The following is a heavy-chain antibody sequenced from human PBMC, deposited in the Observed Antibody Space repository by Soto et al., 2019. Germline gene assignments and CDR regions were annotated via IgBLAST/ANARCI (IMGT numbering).Heavy chain of an antibody. J-gene: IGHJ5*02. CDR3: TGHPAPRAQVEGFDP. CDR1: VGDISIGDYY. V-gene: IGHV4-39*01. CDR2: IYYVGST. Sequence: ASETLSLTCTVSVGDISIGDYYGAWIRQPPGKGLEWIASIYYVGSTFSNSSLESRVTISVDMSTILFPLKLTPVTATHTAVYFCTGHPAPRAQVEGFDPWGQGTLVPVSS.